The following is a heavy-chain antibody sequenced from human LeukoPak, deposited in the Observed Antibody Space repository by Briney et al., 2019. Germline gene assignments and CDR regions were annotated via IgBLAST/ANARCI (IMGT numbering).Heavy chain of an antibody. D-gene: IGHD4-17*01. Sequence: AGGSLRLSCAASGFTFDDYAMHWVRHAPGKGLEWVSGISWNSGSIGYADSVKGRFTISRDNAKNSLYLQMNSLRAEGTALYYCAKASYAHILDALDIWGQGTMVTVSS. CDR2: ISWNSGSI. V-gene: IGHV3-9*01. CDR3: AKASYAHILDALDI. CDR1: GFTFDDYA. J-gene: IGHJ3*02.